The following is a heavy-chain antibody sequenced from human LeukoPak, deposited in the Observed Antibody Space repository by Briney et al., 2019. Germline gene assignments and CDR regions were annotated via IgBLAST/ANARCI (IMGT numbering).Heavy chain of an antibody. CDR1: GFTFSSYW. D-gene: IGHD3-3*01. J-gene: IGHJ3*02. V-gene: IGHV3-7*01. CDR2: IKQDGSEK. Sequence: GGSLRLSCAASGFTFSSYWMSWVRQAPGKGLEWVANIKQDGSEKYYVDSVKGRFTISRDNAKNSLYLQMNSLRAEDTAVYYCARGPRFWMATGYAFDIWRQGTMVTVSP. CDR3: ARGPRFWMATGYAFDI.